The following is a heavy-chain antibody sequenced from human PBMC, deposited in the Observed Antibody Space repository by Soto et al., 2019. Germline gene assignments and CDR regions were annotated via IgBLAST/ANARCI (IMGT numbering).Heavy chain of an antibody. CDR2: TRDKANSYTT. V-gene: IGHV3-72*01. Sequence: EVQLVESGGGLVQPGGSLRLSCAASGFILSDHYMDWVRQAPGKGLEWLGRTRDKANSYTTEYAASVNGRFTVSRDASKNSLFLQMNSLKTEDTAVYYCVRITSSRPYHIDSWGQGTLVTVSS. J-gene: IGHJ4*02. CDR1: GFILSDHY. CDR3: VRITSSRPYHIDS. D-gene: IGHD6-13*01.